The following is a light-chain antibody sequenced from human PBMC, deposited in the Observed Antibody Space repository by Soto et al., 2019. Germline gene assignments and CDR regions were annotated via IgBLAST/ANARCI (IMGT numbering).Light chain of an antibody. CDR1: SSDVGGYNY. V-gene: IGLV2-11*01. CDR2: DVS. J-gene: IGLJ3*02. CDR3: CSYAGSYTWV. Sequence: QLVLTQPRSVSGSPGQSVTISCTGTSSDVGGYNYVSWYQLHPGTAPKLMIYDVSKRPSGVPDRFSGSKSGNTASLTISGLQAEDEADYYCCSYAGSYTWVFGGGTKLTVL.